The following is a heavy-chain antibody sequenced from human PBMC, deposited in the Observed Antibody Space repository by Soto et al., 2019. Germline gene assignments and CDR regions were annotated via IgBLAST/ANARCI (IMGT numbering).Heavy chain of an antibody. CDR2: IWYDGSNK. CDR3: ARGGYYYDSSGFDY. V-gene: IGHV3-33*01. D-gene: IGHD3-22*01. Sequence: GGSLRLSCAASGFTFSSYGMHWVRQAPGKGLEWVAVIWYDGSNKYYADSVKGRFTISRDNSKNTLYLQMNSLRAEDTAVYYCARGGYYYDSSGFDYWGQGTLVTVSS. CDR1: GFTFSSYG. J-gene: IGHJ4*02.